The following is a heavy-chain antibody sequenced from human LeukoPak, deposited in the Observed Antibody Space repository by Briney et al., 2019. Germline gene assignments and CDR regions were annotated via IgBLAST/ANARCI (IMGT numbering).Heavy chain of an antibody. V-gene: IGHV4-59*01. CDR3: ARRGRTYTLDY. J-gene: IGHJ4*02. Sequence: PSETLSLTCTVSGGSISSYYWSWIRQPPGKGLEWIGYIYYSGSTNYNPSLKSRATISLDTSKNQLSLKVSSVTAADTAVYYCARRGRTYTLDYWGQGNLVTVSS. CDR1: GGSISSYY. D-gene: IGHD2-15*01. CDR2: IYYSGST.